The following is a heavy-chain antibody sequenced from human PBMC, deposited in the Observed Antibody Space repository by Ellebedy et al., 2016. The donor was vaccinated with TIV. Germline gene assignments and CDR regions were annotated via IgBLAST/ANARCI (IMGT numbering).Heavy chain of an antibody. V-gene: IGHV4-59*08. CDR2: IYYSGST. CDR1: GVSISSYY. J-gene: IGHJ1*01. CDR3: ARTRGAEYFQH. D-gene: IGHD5-24*01. Sequence: SETLSLXXTVSGVSISSYYWSWIRQPPGKGLEWIGYIYYSGSTNYNPSLKSRVTISVDTSKNQFSLKLSSVTAADTAVYYCARTRGAEYFQHWGQGNLVTVSS.